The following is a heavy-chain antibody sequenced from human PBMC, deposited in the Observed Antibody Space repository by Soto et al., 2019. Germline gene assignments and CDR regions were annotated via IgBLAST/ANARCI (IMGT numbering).Heavy chain of an antibody. CDR1: GGTFSSYT. CDR3: ARDSGYAFDAFDI. V-gene: IGHV1-69*02. J-gene: IGHJ3*02. D-gene: IGHD5-12*01. Sequence: QVQLVQSGAEVKKPGSSVKVSCTASGGTFSSYTISWVRQAPGQGLEWMGRIIPILGIANYAQKFQGRVTITADKSTGTAYMEMSSLRSEDTAVYYCARDSGYAFDAFDIWAQGPMVTVSS. CDR2: IIPILGIA.